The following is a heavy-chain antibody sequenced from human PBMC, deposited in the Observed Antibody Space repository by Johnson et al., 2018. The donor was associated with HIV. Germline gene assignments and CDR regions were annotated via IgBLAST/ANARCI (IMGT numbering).Heavy chain of an antibody. V-gene: IGHV3-30*04. D-gene: IGHD3-3*01. Sequence: QVQLVESGGGVVQPGRSLRLSCVASGFIFSNFAMHWVRQAPGKGLEWVAVISYDGSNKNHADSVKGRFTISRDNSKNTLYLHMNNLTAEDTAVYHCAKGYYDSSFGLDMWGQGTMVIVSS. J-gene: IGHJ3*02. CDR3: AKGYYDSSFGLDM. CDR2: ISYDGSNK. CDR1: GFIFSNFA.